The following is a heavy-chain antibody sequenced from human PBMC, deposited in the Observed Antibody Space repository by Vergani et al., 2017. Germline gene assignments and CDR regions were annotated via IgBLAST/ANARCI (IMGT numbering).Heavy chain of an antibody. J-gene: IGHJ2*01. D-gene: IGHD6-13*01. CDR1: GGSISSSSYY. V-gene: IGHV4-39*01. Sequence: QLQLQESGPGLVKPSETLSLTCTVSGGSISSSSYYWGWLRQPPGKGLEWIGSIYYSGSTYYNPSLKSRVTISVDTSKNQFSLKLSSVTAADTAVYYCARTAAAGWYFDLWGRGTLVTVSS. CDR2: IYYSGST. CDR3: ARTAAAGWYFDL.